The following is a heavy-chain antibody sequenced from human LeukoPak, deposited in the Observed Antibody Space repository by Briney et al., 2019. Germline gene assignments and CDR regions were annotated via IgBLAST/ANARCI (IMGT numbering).Heavy chain of an antibody. CDR1: GYTFTGYY. D-gene: IGHD3-3*01. CDR3: ARAPRFLEWTRMDY. V-gene: IGHV1-2*02. CDR2: INPNSGGT. Sequence: ASVKVSCKASGYTFTGYYMHWVRQAPGQGLKWMGWINPNSGGTNYAQKFQGRVTMTRDTSISTAYMELSRLRSDDTAVYYCARAPRFLEWTRMDYWGQGTLVTVSS. J-gene: IGHJ4*02.